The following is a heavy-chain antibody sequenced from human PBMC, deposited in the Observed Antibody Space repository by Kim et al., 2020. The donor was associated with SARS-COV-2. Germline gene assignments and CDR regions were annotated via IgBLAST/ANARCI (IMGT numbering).Heavy chain of an antibody. D-gene: IGHD3-22*01. J-gene: IGHJ4*02. V-gene: IGHV3-9*01. Sequence: GGSLRLSCAASGCTFGDYGMHWVRQAPGKGLEWVSGISWKSGSIGYADSGKGRFTISRDKAKNSLFLQMNSLRVEDTALYYCVKDVQYYYESGGSFFDQWVQGTLVTFSS. CDR3: VKDVQYYYESGGSFFDQ. CDR1: GCTFGDYG. CDR2: ISWKSGSI.